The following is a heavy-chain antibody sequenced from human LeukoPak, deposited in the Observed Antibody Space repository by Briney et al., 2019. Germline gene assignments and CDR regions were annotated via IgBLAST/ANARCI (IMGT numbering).Heavy chain of an antibody. D-gene: IGHD6-6*01. CDR1: GGSFSGYY. J-gene: IGHJ4*02. V-gene: IGHV4-34*01. CDR3: ARGGKYSSSSFWLDY. CDR2: INHSGST. Sequence: PSETLSLTCAVYGGSFSGYYWSWIRQPPGKGLEWIGEINHSGSTNYNPSLKSRVTISVDTSKNQFSLKLSSVTAADTAVYYCARGGKYSSSSFWLDYWGQGTLVPVSS.